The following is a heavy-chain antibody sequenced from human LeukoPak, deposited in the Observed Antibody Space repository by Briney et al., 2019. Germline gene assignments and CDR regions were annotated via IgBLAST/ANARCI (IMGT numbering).Heavy chain of an antibody. J-gene: IGHJ4*02. Sequence: GGSLRLSCAASGFTFSSYGMHWVRQAPGKGLEWVAVIWYDGSNKYYADSVKGRFTISRDNSKNTLYLQMNSLRAEDTAVYYCARAPSGWLGRNYFDYWGQGTLVTVSS. CDR1: GFTFSSYG. CDR3: ARAPSGWLGRNYFDY. CDR2: IWYDGSNK. D-gene: IGHD6-19*01. V-gene: IGHV3-30*19.